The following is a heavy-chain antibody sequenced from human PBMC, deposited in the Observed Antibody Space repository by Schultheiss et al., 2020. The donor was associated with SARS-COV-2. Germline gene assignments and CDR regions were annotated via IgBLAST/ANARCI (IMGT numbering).Heavy chain of an antibody. CDR3: ARDRSAAAGRANWFDP. D-gene: IGHD6-13*01. V-gene: IGHV3-21*01. Sequence: GGSLRLSCAASGFTFSSYWMNWVRQAPGKGLEWVSSISSSSSYIYYADSVKGRFTISRDNAKNSLYLQMNSLSAEDTAVYYCARDRSAAAGRANWFDPWGQGTLVTVSS. J-gene: IGHJ5*02. CDR1: GFTFSSYW. CDR2: ISSSSSYI.